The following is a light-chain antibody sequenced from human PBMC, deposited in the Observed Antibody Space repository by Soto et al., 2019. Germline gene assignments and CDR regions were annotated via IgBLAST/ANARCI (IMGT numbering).Light chain of an antibody. CDR2: AAS. J-gene: IGKJ1*01. Sequence: DIQMTQSPSSLSASAGDRVTITCRASQSISSYLNWYQQKPGKAPKLLIYAASSLQSGVPSRFSGSGSGTDFTLTISSLQPEDFATYYYQQSYSTPRTFGQGTKVEIK. CDR1: QSISSY. CDR3: QQSYSTPRT. V-gene: IGKV1-39*01.